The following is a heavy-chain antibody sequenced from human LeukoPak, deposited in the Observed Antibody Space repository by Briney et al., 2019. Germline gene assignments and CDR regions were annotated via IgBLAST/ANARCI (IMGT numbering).Heavy chain of an antibody. D-gene: IGHD2-2*01. CDR1: GFTFSSYS. CDR2: ISSSGSTI. CDR3: AKRGYCSSTSCLTPDY. Sequence: GGSLRLSCTASGFTFSSYSMNWVRQAPGKGLEWVSYISSSGSTIYYADSVKGRFTISRDNSKNTLYLQMNSLRAEDTAVYYCAKRGYCSSTSCLTPDYWGQGTLVTVSS. J-gene: IGHJ4*02. V-gene: IGHV3-48*01.